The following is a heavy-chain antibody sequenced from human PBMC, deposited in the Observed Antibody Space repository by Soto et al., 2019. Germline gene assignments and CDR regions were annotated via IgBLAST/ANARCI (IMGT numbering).Heavy chain of an antibody. V-gene: IGHV4-59*01. CDR2: IYYSGST. CDR1: GGSISDYY. Sequence: PSETLSLTCSVSGGSISDYYWSWIWQPPGKGLEWIGYIYYSGSTNYNPSLESRVTISVDTSKNQFSLNLSSVTAADTAVYYCAAVRVAAPSHFDYWGQGTLVTVSS. CDR3: AAVRVAAPSHFDY. J-gene: IGHJ4*02. D-gene: IGHD2-8*02.